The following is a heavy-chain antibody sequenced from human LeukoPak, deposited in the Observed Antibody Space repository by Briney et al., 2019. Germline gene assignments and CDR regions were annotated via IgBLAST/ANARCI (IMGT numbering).Heavy chain of an antibody. V-gene: IGHV1-69*01. CDR1: GGTFSNYV. CDR2: IIPLFRIS. J-gene: IGHJ5*02. D-gene: IGHD2-21*01. Sequence: SVKVSCKASGGTFSNYVISWVRQAPGQGLEWMGAIIPLFRISNYAQKYQGRVTITAAESTSTVYMELSSLKSDDTAVYYCASDGQVGGVGSALRWLDPWGQGTLVTVSS. CDR3: ASDGQVGGVGSALRWLDP.